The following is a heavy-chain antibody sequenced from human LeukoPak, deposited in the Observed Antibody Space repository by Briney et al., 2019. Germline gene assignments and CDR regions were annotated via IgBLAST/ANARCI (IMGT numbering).Heavy chain of an antibody. CDR3: STKQWLAPPPDS. Sequence: GGSLRLSCAASRFTFSKYWMLWVRHAPGKGLESVSPINTDGTVTTYADSAKGRFTVSRDNDDNTMFLQMNSVRDEDTAVYYCSTKQWLAPPPDSWGQGTPVTVSS. J-gene: IGHJ4*02. D-gene: IGHD6-19*01. CDR2: INTDGTVT. CDR1: RFTFSKYW. V-gene: IGHV3-74*01.